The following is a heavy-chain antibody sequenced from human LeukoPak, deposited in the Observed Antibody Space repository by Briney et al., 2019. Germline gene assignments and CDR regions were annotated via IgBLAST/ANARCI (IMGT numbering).Heavy chain of an antibody. J-gene: IGHJ4*02. CDR3: ASLASPAYCTNGVCYTADY. CDR2: INHSGST. CDR1: GGSFSGYY. V-gene: IGHV4-34*01. D-gene: IGHD2-8*01. Sequence: SETLSLTCVVYGGSFSGYYWSWIRQPPGKGLEWIGEINHSGSTNYNPSLKSRVTISVDTSKNQFSLKLSSVTAADTAVYYCASLASPAYCTNGVCYTADYWGQGTLVTVSS.